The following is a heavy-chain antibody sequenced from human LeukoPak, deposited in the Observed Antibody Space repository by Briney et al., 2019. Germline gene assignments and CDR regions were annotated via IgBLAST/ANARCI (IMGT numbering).Heavy chain of an antibody. Sequence: SVKVSCKASGGTFSSYAISWVRQAPGQGLEWMGGTIPIFGTANYAQKFQGRVTITADKSTSTAYMELSSLRSEDTAVYYCARTIHCDILTGYPPGDAFDIWGQGTMVTVSS. CDR1: GGTFSSYA. CDR3: ARTIHCDILTGYPPGDAFDI. D-gene: IGHD3-9*01. V-gene: IGHV1-69*06. J-gene: IGHJ3*02. CDR2: TIPIFGTA.